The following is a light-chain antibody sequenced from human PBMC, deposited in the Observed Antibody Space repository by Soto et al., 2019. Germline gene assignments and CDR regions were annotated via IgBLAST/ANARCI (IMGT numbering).Light chain of an antibody. V-gene: IGLV1-44*01. CDR2: DNN. J-gene: IGLJ2*01. CDR3: AAWDDSLVGLV. Sequence: QSVLTQPPSASGTPGQRVTISCSGSTSNIGSNTVNWYQQLPGTAPKLLIYDNNQRPSGVPDRFSGSKSGTSASLAISGLQSEDEADYFWAAWDDSLVGLVFGGGTKLTVL. CDR1: TSNIGSNT.